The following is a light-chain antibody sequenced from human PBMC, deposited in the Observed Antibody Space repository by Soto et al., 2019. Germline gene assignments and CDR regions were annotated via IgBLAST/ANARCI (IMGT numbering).Light chain of an antibody. V-gene: IGLV2-14*01. J-gene: IGLJ1*01. Sequence: QSALTQPASVSGSPGQSITISCTGTSSDVGGYNYVSWYQQHPGKVPKLMIYEVSNRPSGVSNRFSGSKSGNTASLTISGLQAEDEADYYCSSYTSISTYVFGTGTKLTVL. CDR3: SSYTSISTYV. CDR1: SSDVGGYNY. CDR2: EVS.